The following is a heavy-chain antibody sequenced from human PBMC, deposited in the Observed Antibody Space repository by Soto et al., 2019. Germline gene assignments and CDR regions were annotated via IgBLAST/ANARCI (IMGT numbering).Heavy chain of an antibody. CDR1: GGSVGSGSYY. V-gene: IGHV4-61*01. Sequence: SATLSITCTVSGGSVGSGSYYWSWIRQPPGKGLEWIGYIYYSGSTNYNPSLKSRVTISVDTSKNQFSLKLSSVTAADTAVYYCARDAGATYYFDYWGPGTLVTVSS. CDR3: ARDAGATYYFDY. CDR2: IYYSGST. J-gene: IGHJ4*01. D-gene: IGHD1-26*01.